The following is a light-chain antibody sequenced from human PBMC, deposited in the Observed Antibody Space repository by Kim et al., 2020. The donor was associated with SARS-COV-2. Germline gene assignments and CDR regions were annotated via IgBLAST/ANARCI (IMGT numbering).Light chain of an antibody. J-gene: IGLJ2*01. V-gene: IGLV3-1*01. Sequence: HPPSVSVSPGQTASITCSGDKLGDKYACWYQQKPGQSPVLVIYQDSKRPSGIPERFSGSNSGNTATLTISGTQANCQAWDSSTVVFGGGTQLTVL. CDR1: KLGDKY. CDR3: QAWDSSTVV. CDR2: QDS.